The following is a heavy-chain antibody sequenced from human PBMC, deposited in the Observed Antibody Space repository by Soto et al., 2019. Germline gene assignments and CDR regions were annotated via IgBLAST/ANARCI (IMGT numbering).Heavy chain of an antibody. J-gene: IGHJ6*02. CDR1: GFTFSSYA. CDR3: ARDVLRFLESGRYYYYYYGMDV. V-gene: IGHV3-30-3*01. CDR2: ISYDGSNK. D-gene: IGHD3-3*01. Sequence: SLRLSCAASGFTFSSYAIHLVRQAPCKGLEWVAVISYDGSNKYYADSVKGRFTISRDNSKNTLYLQMNSLRAEDTAVYYCARDVLRFLESGRYYYYYYGMDVWGQGTTVTVSS.